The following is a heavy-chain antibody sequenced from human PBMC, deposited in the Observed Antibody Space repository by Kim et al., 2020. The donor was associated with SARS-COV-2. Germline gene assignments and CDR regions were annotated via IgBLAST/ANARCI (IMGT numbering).Heavy chain of an antibody. D-gene: IGHD6-19*01. J-gene: IGHJ6*02. CDR1: GFTFSSYS. CDR3: ASHPPYSSGWSTRYYYYYGMDV. V-gene: IGHV3-48*04. Sequence: GGSLRLSCAASGFTFSSYSMNWVRQAPGKGLEWVSYISSSSSTIYYADSVKGRFTISRDNAKNSLYLQMNSLRAEDTAVYYCASHPPYSSGWSTRYYYYYGMDVWGQGTTVTVS. CDR2: ISSSSSTI.